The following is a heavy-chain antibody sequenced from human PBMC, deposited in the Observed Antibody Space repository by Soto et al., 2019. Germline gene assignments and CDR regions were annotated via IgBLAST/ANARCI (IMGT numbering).Heavy chain of an antibody. D-gene: IGHD2-2*01. CDR1: GGSISSGGYY. J-gene: IGHJ5*02. CDR2: IYYSGST. CDR3: ARGYCSSTSCYDPVANWFDP. V-gene: IGHV4-31*03. Sequence: SETLSLTCTVSGGSISSGGYYWSWIRQHPGKGLEWIGYIYYSGSTYYNPSLKSRVTISVDTSKNQFSLKLSSVTAADTAVYYCARGYCSSTSCYDPVANWFDPWGQGTLVTVSS.